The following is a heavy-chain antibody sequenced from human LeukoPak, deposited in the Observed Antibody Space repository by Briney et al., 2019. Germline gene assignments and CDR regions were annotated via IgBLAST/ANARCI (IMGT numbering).Heavy chain of an antibody. D-gene: IGHD1-26*01. CDR3: ARAARWELQYYFDY. J-gene: IGHJ4*02. V-gene: IGHV1-8*03. CDR1: GYTFTSYD. Sequence: GASVKVSCKASGYTFTSYDINWVRQATGQGLEWMGWMNPNSGNTGYAQKFQGRVTITRNTSISTAYMELSSLRSEDTAVYYCARAARWELQYYFDYWGQGTLVTVSS. CDR2: MNPNSGNT.